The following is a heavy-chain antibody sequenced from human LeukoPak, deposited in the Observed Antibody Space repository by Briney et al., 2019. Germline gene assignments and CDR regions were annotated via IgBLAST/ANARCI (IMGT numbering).Heavy chain of an antibody. CDR1: GGSISNYY. D-gene: IGHD3-22*01. V-gene: IGHV4-59*01. CDR2: VYNSGRT. CDR3: ARASNPTYYYDSSGLGI. J-gene: IGHJ3*02. Sequence: SETLSLTCTVSGGSISNYYWSWIRQPPGKGLEWIGYVYNSGRTNYNPSLKSRVTISVDTSKNQFSLKLSSVTAADTAVYYCARASNPTYYYDSSGLGIWGQGTMVTVSS.